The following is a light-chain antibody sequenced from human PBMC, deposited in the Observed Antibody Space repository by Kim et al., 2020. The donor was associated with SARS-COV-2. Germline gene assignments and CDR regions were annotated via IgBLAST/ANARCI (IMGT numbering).Light chain of an antibody. CDR3: NSRDSSGPVV. Sequence: DLGQTVRITCQGDSLRSYYASWYQQKPGQAPVLVIYGKNNRPSGIPDRFSGSSSGNTASLTITGAQAEDEADYYCNSRDSSGPVVFGGVTQLTVL. CDR2: GKN. V-gene: IGLV3-19*01. CDR1: SLRSYY. J-gene: IGLJ2*01.